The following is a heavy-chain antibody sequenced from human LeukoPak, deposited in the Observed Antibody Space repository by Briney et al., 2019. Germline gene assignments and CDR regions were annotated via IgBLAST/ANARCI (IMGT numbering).Heavy chain of an antibody. CDR2: IWYDGSNK. CDR1: GFTFSSYA. Sequence: PGGSLRLSCAASGFTFSSYAMHWVRQAPGKGLEWVAVIWYDGSNKYYADSVKGRFTISRDNSKNTLYLQMNSLRAEDTAVYYCARTLCSGGSCYSVAFDIWGQGTMVTVSS. CDR3: ARTLCSGGSCYSVAFDI. J-gene: IGHJ3*02. D-gene: IGHD2-15*01. V-gene: IGHV3-33*08.